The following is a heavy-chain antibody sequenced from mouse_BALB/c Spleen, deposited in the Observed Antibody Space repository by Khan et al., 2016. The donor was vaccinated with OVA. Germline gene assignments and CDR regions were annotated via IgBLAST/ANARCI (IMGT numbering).Heavy chain of an antibody. Sequence: EVQLQESGPGLVKPSQSLSLTCTVTGYSITSDYAWNWIRQFPGNKLEWMGYISYSSSTSYNPSLKSRISITRDTSKNQFFLQLNSVTTEDTATYYCARDGSRYNYAMDYWGQGTAVTVSS. CDR1: GYSITSDYA. V-gene: IGHV3-2*02. CDR3: ARDGSRYNYAMDY. CDR2: ISYSSST. D-gene: IGHD2-3*01. J-gene: IGHJ4*01.